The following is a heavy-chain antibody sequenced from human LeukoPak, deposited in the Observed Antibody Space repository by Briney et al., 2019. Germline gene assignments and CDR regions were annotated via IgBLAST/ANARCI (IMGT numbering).Heavy chain of an antibody. D-gene: IGHD5-12*01. J-gene: IGHJ4*02. CDR3: ARADGYEIGIDY. Sequence: SETLSLTCTVSGGSISSGDYSWSWIRQPPGKGLEWIGYIYYSGSTYYEPSLKSRVTISVDTSKNQLSLKLRSVTAADTAVYYCARADGYEIGIDYWGQGTLVTVSS. CDR1: GGSISSGDYS. V-gene: IGHV4-30-4*01. CDR2: IYYSGST.